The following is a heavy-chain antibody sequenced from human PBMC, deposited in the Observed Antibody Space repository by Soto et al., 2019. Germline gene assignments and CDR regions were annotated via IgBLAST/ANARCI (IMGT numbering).Heavy chain of an antibody. CDR2: ISYDGSNK. J-gene: IGHJ5*02. CDR3: AKDIFWGWSSSHNWFDP. CDR1: GFTFSSYG. Sequence: QVQLVESGGGVVQPGRSLRLSCAASGFTFSSYGMHWVRQAPGKGLEWVAVISYDGSNKYYADSVKGRFTISRDNSKNTLYLQMNSLRAEDTAVYYCAKDIFWGWSSSHNWFDPWGQGTLVTVSS. V-gene: IGHV3-30*18. D-gene: IGHD6-13*01.